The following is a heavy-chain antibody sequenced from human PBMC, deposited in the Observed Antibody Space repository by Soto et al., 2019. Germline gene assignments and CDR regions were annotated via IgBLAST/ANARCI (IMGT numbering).Heavy chain of an antibody. V-gene: IGHV3-23*01. Sequence: GGSLRLSCAASGFTFSSYAMSWVRQAPGKGLEWVSAISGSGGSTYYADSVKGRFTISRDNSKNTLYLQMNSLRAEDTAVYYCAKDQITMIVVVITPSFDYWGQGTLVTVSS. CDR2: ISGSGGST. D-gene: IGHD3-22*01. J-gene: IGHJ4*02. CDR1: GFTFSSYA. CDR3: AKDQITMIVVVITPSFDY.